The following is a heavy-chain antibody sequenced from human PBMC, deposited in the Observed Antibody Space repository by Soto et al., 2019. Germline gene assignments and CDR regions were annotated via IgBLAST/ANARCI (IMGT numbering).Heavy chain of an antibody. CDR2: IYSSGST. Sequence: QVQLQESGPGLVKPSETLSLTCTVSGGSISSYYWSWIRQPPGKGLEWIGYIYSSGSTNYNPSLTTRVTLSVDTSKNQFSLKLHSMTAADTAVYYCARRNYGSGRTYFDYWGQGTLVTVSS. J-gene: IGHJ4*02. CDR1: GGSISSYY. V-gene: IGHV4-59*08. CDR3: ARRNYGSGRTYFDY. D-gene: IGHD3-10*01.